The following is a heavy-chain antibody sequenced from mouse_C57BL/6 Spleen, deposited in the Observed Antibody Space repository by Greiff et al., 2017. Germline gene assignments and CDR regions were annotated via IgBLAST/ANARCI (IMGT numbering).Heavy chain of an antibody. J-gene: IGHJ1*03. D-gene: IGHD2-4*01. CDR3: ARQGDYGAFDV. CDR2: ISNLAYSI. CDR1: GFTFSDYG. V-gene: IGHV5-15*01. Sequence: EVMLVESGGGLVQPGGSLTLSCAASGFTFSDYGMAWVRQAPRKGPEWVAFISNLAYSIYYADTVTGRFTISRENAKNTLYLEMSSLRSEDTAMYYCARQGDYGAFDVWGTGTTVTVSS.